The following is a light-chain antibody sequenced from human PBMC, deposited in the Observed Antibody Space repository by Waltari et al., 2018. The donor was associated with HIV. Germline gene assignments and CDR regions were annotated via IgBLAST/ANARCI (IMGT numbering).Light chain of an antibody. CDR2: WAS. V-gene: IGKV4-1*01. Sequence: VMTQSPDSLAVSLGGRATINCKSSQSVLYSSNNKNYLAWYQQKPGQPPKLLVYWASTRESGVPGRFSGSGSGTDFTLTISSLQAEDVAVYYCQQYESSPLTFGGGTKVEIK. CDR1: QSVLYSSNNKNY. CDR3: QQYESSPLT. J-gene: IGKJ4*01.